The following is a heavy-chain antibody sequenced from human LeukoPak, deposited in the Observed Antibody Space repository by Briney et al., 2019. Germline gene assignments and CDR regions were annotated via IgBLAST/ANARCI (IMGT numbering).Heavy chain of an antibody. CDR1: GYTFTNYA. Sequence: GASVKVSCKASGYTFTNYAIHWVRQAPGQRLEWMGWINAGNGNTQYSQKFQGRVTITRDTSANTAYMELSSLRSEDTAVYYCARETPQRSGYSYSHWGQGTLVTVSS. J-gene: IGHJ4*02. CDR2: INAGNGNT. D-gene: IGHD5-18*01. CDR3: ARETPQRSGYSYSH. V-gene: IGHV1-3*01.